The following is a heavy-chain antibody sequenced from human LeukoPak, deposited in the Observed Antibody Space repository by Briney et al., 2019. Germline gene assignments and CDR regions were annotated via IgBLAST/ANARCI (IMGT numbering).Heavy chain of an antibody. CDR1: GFTFSSYG. CDR2: ISYDGSNK. V-gene: IGHV3-30*18. D-gene: IGHD2-21*02. CDR3: AKDLSCRGSFCGGDLDGGPFDY. Sequence: GGSLRLSCAASGFTFSSYGMHWVRQAPGKGLEWVAVISYDGSNKYYADSVKGRFTISRDNSKNTLYLQMNSLRAEDTAVYYCAKDLSCRGSFCGGDLDGGPFDYWGQGTLVTVSS. J-gene: IGHJ4*02.